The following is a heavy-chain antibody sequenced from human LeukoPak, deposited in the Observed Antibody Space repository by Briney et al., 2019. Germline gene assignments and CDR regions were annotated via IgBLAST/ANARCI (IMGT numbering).Heavy chain of an antibody. V-gene: IGHV4-39*01. J-gene: IGHJ1*01. D-gene: IGHD6-19*01. Sequence: SETLSLTCTVPGGSISSSSYYWGWIRQPPGKGLEWIGSIYYSGSTYYNPSPKSRVTISVDTSKNQFSLKLSSVTAADTAVYYCARLAVAGTEYFQHWGQGTLVTVSS. CDR3: ARLAVAGTEYFQH. CDR1: GGSISSSSYY. CDR2: IYYSGST.